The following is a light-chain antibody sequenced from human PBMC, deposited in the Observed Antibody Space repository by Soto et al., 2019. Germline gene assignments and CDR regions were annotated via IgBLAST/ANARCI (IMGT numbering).Light chain of an antibody. V-gene: IGLV2-14*01. Sequence: QSALTQPASVSGSPGQSITLSCTGTSSDVGNYDFVSWYQQHPGKAPKLIIYEVTNRPSGISNRFSGSKSGNTASLTISGLQSEDEAAYYCSSYTTSNTLFYVFXTGTKVTVL. J-gene: IGLJ1*01. CDR3: SSYTTSNTLFYV. CDR2: EVT. CDR1: SSDVGNYDF.